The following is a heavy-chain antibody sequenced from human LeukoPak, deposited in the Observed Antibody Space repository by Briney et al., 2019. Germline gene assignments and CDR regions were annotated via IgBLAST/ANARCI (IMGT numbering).Heavy chain of an antibody. CDR3: ARRARHSSGSSFYFDY. V-gene: IGHV5-51*01. CDR2: IYPGDSDT. D-gene: IGHD3-22*01. CDR1: GYSFTSYW. Sequence: GESLKISCKGSGYSFTSYWIGWVRQMPGKGLEWMVIIYPGDSDTRYSPSFQGQVTISADKSISTAFLQWSSLKASDTAMYYCARRARHSSGSSFYFDYWGQGTLVTVSS. J-gene: IGHJ4*02.